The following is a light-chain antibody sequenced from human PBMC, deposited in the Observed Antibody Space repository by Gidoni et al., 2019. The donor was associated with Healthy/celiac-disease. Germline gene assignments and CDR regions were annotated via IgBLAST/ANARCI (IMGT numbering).Light chain of an antibody. V-gene: IGKV1-9*01. CDR3: QQLNSYPPT. CDR1: QGISSY. J-gene: IGKJ1*01. Sequence: DLQLTQSPSFLSASVGDRVTITCRASQGISSYLAWYQQKPGKAPKLLIYAASTLQSGVPSRFSGSGSGTEFTLTISSLQPEDFATYYCQQLNSYPPTFXXXTKVEIK. CDR2: AAS.